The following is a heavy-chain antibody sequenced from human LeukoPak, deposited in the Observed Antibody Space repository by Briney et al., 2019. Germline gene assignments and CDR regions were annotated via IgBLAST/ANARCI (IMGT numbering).Heavy chain of an antibody. V-gene: IGHV1-18*01. CDR3: ARVGATYSHYYMDV. J-gene: IGHJ6*03. D-gene: IGHD1-26*01. CDR1: GYPFITYG. Sequence: ASVKVSCKASGYPFITYGINWVRQAPGLGLVWMGWISDYNLKINYAQNFQGRVTLTTDTSTSTAYMELRSLRSDDTAQYYCARVGATYSHYYMDVWGNGTTVTVSS. CDR2: ISDYNLKI.